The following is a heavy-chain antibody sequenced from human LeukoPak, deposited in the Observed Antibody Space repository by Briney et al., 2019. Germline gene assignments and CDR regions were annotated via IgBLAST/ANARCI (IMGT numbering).Heavy chain of an antibody. CDR2: ISSSGSTI. CDR3: ARDQGYLIDLCLDY. Sequence: PGGSLRLSCAASGFTFSSYEMNWVRQAPGKGLEWVSYISSSGSTIHYAESVKGRFTISRDNAKSSLYLQMNSLRAEDTAVYYCARDQGYLIDLCLDYWGQGTLVSVSS. J-gene: IGHJ4*02. D-gene: IGHD3-16*01. CDR1: GFTFSSYE. V-gene: IGHV3-48*03.